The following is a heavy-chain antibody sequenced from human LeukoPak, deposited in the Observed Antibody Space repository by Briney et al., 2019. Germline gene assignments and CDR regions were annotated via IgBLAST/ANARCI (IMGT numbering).Heavy chain of an antibody. V-gene: IGHV3-21*04. CDR3: AKDISQGYTFGSIEEDY. CDR1: GFTFSSYS. CDR2: ISSSSSHI. Sequence: PGGSLRLSCAVSGFTFSSYSMHWVRQAPGKGLEWVSSISSSSSHIYYADSVKGRFTISRDNSKNTLYLQMNSLGADDTAVYFCAKDISQGYTFGSIEEDYWGQGTLVTVSS. J-gene: IGHJ4*02. D-gene: IGHD5-18*01.